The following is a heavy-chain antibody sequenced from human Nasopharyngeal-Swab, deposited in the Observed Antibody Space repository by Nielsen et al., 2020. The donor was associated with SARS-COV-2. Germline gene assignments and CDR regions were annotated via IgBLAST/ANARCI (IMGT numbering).Heavy chain of an antibody. CDR1: GYTFTSYG. J-gene: IGHJ6*02. CDR3: ARDTYDFWIKLYYYYYYGMDV. V-gene: IGHV1-18*01. D-gene: IGHD3-3*01. Sequence: ASVKVSCKASGYTFTSYGISWVRQAPGQGLEWMGWIGAYNGNTNYAQKLQGRVTMTTDTSTSTAYMELRSLRSDDTAVYYCARDTYDFWIKLYYYYYYGMDVWGQGTTVTVSS. CDR2: IGAYNGNT.